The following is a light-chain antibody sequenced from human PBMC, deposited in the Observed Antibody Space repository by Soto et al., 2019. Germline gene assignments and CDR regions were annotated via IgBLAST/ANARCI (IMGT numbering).Light chain of an antibody. J-gene: IGKJ1*01. CDR3: HHYGTSLWT. Sequence: EIGLTQSPCTLSLSAGERGTLSCRASQTVSSYYLAWYQQKNGQAPRLLIYGASSRATGIPDRFSGSGYGTDFNLTISRLETEDFGIYYCHHYGTSLWTFGQGTKVDIK. CDR1: QTVSSYY. CDR2: GAS. V-gene: IGKV3-20*01.